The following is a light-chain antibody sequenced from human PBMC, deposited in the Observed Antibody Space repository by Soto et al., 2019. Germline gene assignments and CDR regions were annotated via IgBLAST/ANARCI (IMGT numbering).Light chain of an antibody. CDR1: SSDVGGFNY. CDR2: DVT. J-gene: IGLJ1*01. Sequence: QSALTQPVSVSGSPGRSITISCTATSSDVGGFNYVSWYQQHPGKAPKLMIYDVTNRPSGASYRFSGSKSGNAASLTISGFQSEDEAEYSCNSSTSSSTYVFGTGTKVTV. CDR3: NSSTSSSTYV. V-gene: IGLV2-14*03.